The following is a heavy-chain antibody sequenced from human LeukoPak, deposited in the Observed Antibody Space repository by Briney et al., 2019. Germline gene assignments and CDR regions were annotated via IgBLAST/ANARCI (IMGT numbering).Heavy chain of an antibody. V-gene: IGHV6-1*01. CDR3: ARLWFGELTYYYYGMDV. Sequence: SQTLSLTCAISGDSVSSNSAAWNWIRQSPSRGLEWLGRTCYRSKWYNDYAVSVKSRITINPDTSKNQFSLQLNSVTPEDTAVYYCARLWFGELTYYYYGMDVWGQGTTVTVSS. CDR2: TCYRSKWYN. CDR1: GDSVSSNSAA. D-gene: IGHD3-10*01. J-gene: IGHJ6*02.